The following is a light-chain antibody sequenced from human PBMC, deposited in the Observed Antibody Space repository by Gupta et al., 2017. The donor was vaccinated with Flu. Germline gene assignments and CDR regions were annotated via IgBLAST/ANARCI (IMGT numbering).Light chain of an antibody. CDR3: SGWDDILRGGV. CDR2: END. CDR1: ISNIGSNY. Sequence: QSVLTQPPSVSGAPGQRVTISCSGSISNIGSNYVYWYQQLPRAAPKLLLYENDLRPSGVPDRFSGSKSGSSASLAISDLRSEDEADYYCSGWDDILRGGVFGGGTKLTVL. J-gene: IGLJ2*01. V-gene: IGLV1-47*01.